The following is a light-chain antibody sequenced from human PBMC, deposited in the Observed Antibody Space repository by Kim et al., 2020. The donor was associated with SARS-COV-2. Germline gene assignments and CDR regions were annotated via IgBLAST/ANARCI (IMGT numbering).Light chain of an antibody. CDR2: HNI. V-gene: IGLV3-1*01. CDR3: QAWDSNTEVI. Sequence: SYELTQPPSVSVSPGQTASITCSGGKLGDKYACWYQQKSGQSPVLVIYHNIKRPSGFPERFSGSTSGNTATLTISGTQAMDEADYYCQAWDSNTEVIFGGGTQLTVL. J-gene: IGLJ2*01. CDR1: KLGDKY.